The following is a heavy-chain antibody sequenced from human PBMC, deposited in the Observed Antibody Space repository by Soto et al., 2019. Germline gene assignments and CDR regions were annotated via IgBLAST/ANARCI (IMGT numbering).Heavy chain of an antibody. CDR1: GFTFSSHA. Sequence: GGSLRLSCASSGFTFSSHAMHWVRQAPGKGLEWVANIWFDGSNKNYADSVKGRFTISRDNSKNTLFLQVNSLRAEDTAIYYCARAAYTSGYYYFDHWGQGTQVTVSS. CDR3: ARAAYTSGYYYFDH. V-gene: IGHV3-33*01. J-gene: IGHJ4*02. D-gene: IGHD6-19*01. CDR2: IWFDGSNK.